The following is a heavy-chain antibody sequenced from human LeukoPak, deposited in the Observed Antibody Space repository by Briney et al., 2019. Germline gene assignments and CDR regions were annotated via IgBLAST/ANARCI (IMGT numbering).Heavy chain of an antibody. D-gene: IGHD3-10*01. CDR3: ARGGGTFFYGSGSLDY. J-gene: IGHJ4*02. Sequence: PSQTLSLTCAVSGGSISNGGYSWSWIRQPPGKGLEWIGYVDHSGSNHYNPSLKSRVTMSADRSRNQFSLNLSSVTAADTAVYYCARGGGTFFYGSGSLDYWGQGTLVTVSS. CDR2: VDHSGSN. V-gene: IGHV4-30-2*01. CDR1: GGSISNGGYS.